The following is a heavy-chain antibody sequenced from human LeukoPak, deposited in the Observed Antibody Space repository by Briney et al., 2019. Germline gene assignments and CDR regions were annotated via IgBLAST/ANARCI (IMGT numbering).Heavy chain of an antibody. V-gene: IGHV3-30*18. D-gene: IGHD3-22*01. Sequence: GGSLRLPCAAAGFTFSSYGMHWVRQAPGKGLEWVAFISHDGSNSYYADSVKGRFTISRDNSKNTLYLQMNSLRAEDTAVYYCAKTHYYDSSGVPGDYWGQGTLVTVSS. CDR2: ISHDGSNS. CDR3: AKTHYYDSSGVPGDY. J-gene: IGHJ4*02. CDR1: GFTFSSYG.